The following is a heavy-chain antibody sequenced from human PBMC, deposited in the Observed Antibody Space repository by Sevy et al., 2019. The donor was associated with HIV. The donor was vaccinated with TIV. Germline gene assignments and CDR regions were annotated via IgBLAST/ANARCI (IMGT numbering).Heavy chain of an antibody. J-gene: IGHJ3*02. Sequence: ASVKVSCKASGYTFTSYGISWVRQAPGQGLEWMGWISAYNGNTNYAQKLQGRVTMTTDTSTSTAYMELRSLRSDDTAVYYRAVDILTGTDAFDIWGQGTMVTVSS. V-gene: IGHV1-18*01. CDR3: AVDILTGTDAFDI. CDR2: ISAYNGNT. D-gene: IGHD3-9*01. CDR1: GYTFTSYG.